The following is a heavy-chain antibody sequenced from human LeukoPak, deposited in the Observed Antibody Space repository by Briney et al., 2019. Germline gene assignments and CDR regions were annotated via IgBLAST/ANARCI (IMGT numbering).Heavy chain of an antibody. D-gene: IGHD3-22*01. V-gene: IGHV4-31*03. CDR1: GGSISSGGYY. CDR2: IYYSGST. Sequence: SETLSLTCTVSGGSISSGGYYWSWIRQHPGKGLEWIGYIYYSGSTYYNPSLKSRVTISADTSKNQFSLKLSSVTAADTAVYYCARGERRITMIVVASPNWFDPWGQGTLVTVSS. CDR3: ARGERRITMIVVASPNWFDP. J-gene: IGHJ5*02.